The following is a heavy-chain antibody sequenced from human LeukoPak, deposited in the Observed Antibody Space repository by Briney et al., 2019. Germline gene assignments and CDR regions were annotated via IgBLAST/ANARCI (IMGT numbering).Heavy chain of an antibody. CDR2: IDPDDSDV. V-gene: IGHV5-51*01. CDR1: GYSFTSYW. D-gene: IGHD3-10*01. CDR3: AGLTEYYYGSGSYPNWFDP. J-gene: IGHJ5*02. Sequence: GESLKISCKGSGYSFTSYWIGWVRQMPGKGLEWMGIIDPDDSDVRYSPSFQGQVTISADKSISTAYLQWSSLKASDTAMYYCAGLTEYYYGSGSYPNWFDPWGQGTLVTVSS.